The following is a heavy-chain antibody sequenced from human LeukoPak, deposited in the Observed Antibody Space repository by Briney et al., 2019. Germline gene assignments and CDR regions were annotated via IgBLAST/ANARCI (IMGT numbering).Heavy chain of an antibody. CDR1: GFSISSHGVG. V-gene: IGHV2-5*02. CDR3: AQRMVGPSTFDY. D-gene: IGHD1-26*01. CDR2: IYWDDDK. Sequence: ESGPTLVKPTQTLTLTCTLSGFSISSHGVGVGWIRQPPGQALEWLALIYWDDDKLYNPSLRTRLTIAKDTSKTEVVLSMTDMDPVDTGTYYCAQRMVGPSTFDYWGQGTLVSVSS. J-gene: IGHJ4*02.